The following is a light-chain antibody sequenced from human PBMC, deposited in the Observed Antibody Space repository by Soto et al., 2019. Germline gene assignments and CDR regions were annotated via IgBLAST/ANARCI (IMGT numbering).Light chain of an antibody. CDR2: GAS. CDR3: QQYGSSHLT. V-gene: IGKV3-20*01. J-gene: IGKJ4*01. Sequence: EIVLTQSPGTLSLSPGERATLSCRASQSVNSNYLAWHQQKPGQAPRLLIYGASSGATGIPDRFSGSGSGTDFTLTIYRLEPEDFAVYYCQQYGSSHLTFGGGTKVDIK. CDR1: QSVNSNY.